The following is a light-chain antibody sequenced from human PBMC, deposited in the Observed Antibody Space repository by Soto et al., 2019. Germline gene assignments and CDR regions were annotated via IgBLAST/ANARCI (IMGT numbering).Light chain of an antibody. CDR3: CSYVGNPYV. V-gene: IGLV2-23*01. Sequence: QSVLTQPASVSGSPGQSITISCTGTSSDVGSYNLVSWYQKHPGKAPKLMIYEGSKRPSGVSNRFSGSKSGNTASLTISGLQAEDEADYYCCSYVGNPYVFGTGTKVTVL. CDR2: EGS. J-gene: IGLJ1*01. CDR1: SSDVGSYNL.